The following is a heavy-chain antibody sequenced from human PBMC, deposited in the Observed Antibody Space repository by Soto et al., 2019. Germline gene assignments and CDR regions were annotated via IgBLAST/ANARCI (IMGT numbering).Heavy chain of an antibody. CDR3: ASSTFYYYYGMDV. D-gene: IGHD3-16*01. Sequence: QPGGSLRLSCAASGFAFSSYEMNWVRQAPGKGLEWVSYISSSCSTIYYADSVKGRFTISRDNAKNSLYLQMNSLRAEDTAVYYCASSTFYYYYGMDVWGQGTTVTVSS. V-gene: IGHV3-48*03. CDR1: GFAFSSYE. CDR2: ISSSCSTI. J-gene: IGHJ6*02.